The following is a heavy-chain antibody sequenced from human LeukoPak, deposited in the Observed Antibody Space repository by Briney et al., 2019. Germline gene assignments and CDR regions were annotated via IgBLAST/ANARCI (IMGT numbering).Heavy chain of an antibody. J-gene: IGHJ6*02. V-gene: IGHV4-30-2*01. CDR1: GGSISSGGYS. Sequence: PSQTLSLTCAVSGGSISSGGYSWSWIRQPPGKGLEWIGYIYHSGSTYYNPSLKGRVTISVDRSKNQFSLKLSSVTAADTAVYYCARSPITMASNGMDVWGQGTTVTVSS. CDR3: ARSPITMASNGMDV. CDR2: IYHSGST. D-gene: IGHD3-10*01.